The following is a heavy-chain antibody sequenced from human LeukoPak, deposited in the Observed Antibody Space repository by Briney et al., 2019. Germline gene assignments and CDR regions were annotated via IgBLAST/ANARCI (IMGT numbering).Heavy chain of an antibody. V-gene: IGHV3-20*04. D-gene: IGHD6-19*01. CDR3: ARDPGYSSGWPFDY. CDR2: INWNGGST. CDR1: GFTFDDYG. Sequence: GGSLRLSCAASGFTFDDYGMSWVRQAPGKGLEWVSGINWNGGSTGYADSVKGRFTISRDNAKNSLYLQMNSLRAEDTAVYYCARDPGYSSGWPFDYWGQGTLVTVSS. J-gene: IGHJ4*02.